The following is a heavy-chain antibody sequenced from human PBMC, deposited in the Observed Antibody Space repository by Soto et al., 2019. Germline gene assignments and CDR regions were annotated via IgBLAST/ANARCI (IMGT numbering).Heavy chain of an antibody. CDR2: FDPEDGET. Sequence: ASVKVSCKVSGYTLTELSMHWVRQAPGKGLEWMGGFDPEDGETIYAQKFQGRVTMTEDTSTDTAYMELSSLRSEDTATYYCARVHKEELVTVPAAHYDHWGHGTLVTVSS. J-gene: IGHJ4*03. CDR1: GYTLTELS. CDR3: ARVHKEELVTVPAAHYDH. D-gene: IGHD2-2*01. V-gene: IGHV1-24*01.